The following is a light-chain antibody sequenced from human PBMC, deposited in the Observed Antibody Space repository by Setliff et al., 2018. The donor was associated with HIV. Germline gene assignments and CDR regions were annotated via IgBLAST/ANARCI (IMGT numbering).Light chain of an antibody. CDR3: HSYDSSLNGYV. V-gene: IGLV1-40*01. CDR1: SSNIGAIYD. Sequence: QSVLTQPPSVSGVPGQRVTISCTGSSSNIGAIYDVHWYQQLPGTAPKVLIYGNNIRPSGVPDRFSGSKSGTSASLAISGLQVEDEADYYCHSYDSSLNGYVFGTGTKVT. CDR2: GNN. J-gene: IGLJ1*01.